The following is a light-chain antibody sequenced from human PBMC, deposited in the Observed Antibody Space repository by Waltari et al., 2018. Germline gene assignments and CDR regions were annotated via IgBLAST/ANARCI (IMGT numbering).Light chain of an antibody. V-gene: IGKV2-28*01. J-gene: IGKJ2*03. Sequence: DIVMTQSPLSLPVTPGDPASSSCRSSQSLMHNIGYNYLDWYLQKPGQSPQLLIYLGSNRASGVPDRFSGSGSGTDFTLKISRVEAEDVGLYYCMQSLQTPISFGQGTKLEIK. CDR2: LGS. CDR1: QSLMHNIGYNY. CDR3: MQSLQTPIS.